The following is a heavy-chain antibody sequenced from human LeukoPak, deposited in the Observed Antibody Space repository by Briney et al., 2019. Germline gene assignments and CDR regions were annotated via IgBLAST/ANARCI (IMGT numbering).Heavy chain of an antibody. D-gene: IGHD2-2*02. CDR1: GFTFSSYG. Sequence: GGSLRLSCAASGFTFSSYGMHWVRQAPGKGLEGVAVKWYDGSNKYYADSVKGRFTISRDNSKNTLYLQMNSLRAEDTAVYYCARINRYCSSTSCYRGEVDYWGQGTLVTVSS. V-gene: IGHV3-33*01. CDR2: KWYDGSNK. CDR3: ARINRYCSSTSCYRGEVDY. J-gene: IGHJ4*02.